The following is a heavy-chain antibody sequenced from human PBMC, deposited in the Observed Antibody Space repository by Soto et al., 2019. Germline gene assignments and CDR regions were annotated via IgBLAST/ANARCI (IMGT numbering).Heavy chain of an antibody. CDR2: VSIGGST. CDR1: GFTFSSYA. Sequence: GGSLRLSCAASGFTFSSYAMGWVRQGPGKGLEWVAVVSIGGSTHYADSVRGRFTISRDNSKNTLSLQMNSLTAEDTAVYFCARRRGAGGHFDYWGQGALVTVSS. J-gene: IGHJ4*02. D-gene: IGHD2-15*01. V-gene: IGHV3-23*01. CDR3: ARRRGAGGHFDY.